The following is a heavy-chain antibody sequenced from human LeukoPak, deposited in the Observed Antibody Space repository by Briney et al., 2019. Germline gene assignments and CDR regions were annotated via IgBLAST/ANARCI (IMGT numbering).Heavy chain of an antibody. J-gene: IGHJ6*03. CDR1: GYSFTSYW. CDR2: IYPGDSDT. D-gene: IGHD4/OR15-4a*01. Sequence: GESLKISCKGSGYSFTSYWIGWVRQMHGKGLEWMRIIYPGDSDTRYSPSFQGQVTISADRSISTAYLQWSSLKASDTAMYYCARGFYGGYYYYYYMDVWGKGTTVTVSS. CDR3: ARGFYGGYYYYYYMDV. V-gene: IGHV5-51*01.